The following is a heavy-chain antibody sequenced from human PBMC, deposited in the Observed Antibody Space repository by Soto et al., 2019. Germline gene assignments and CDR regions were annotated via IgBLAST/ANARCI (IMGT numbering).Heavy chain of an antibody. CDR2: ISSSGSTI. CDR1: GFTFSSXD. Sequence: LXLXCAASGFTFSSXDMNWVPQAPGKGLEWVSYISSSGSTIYYADSVKGRFTISRDNAKNSLYLQINSMRAEDTAVYYCARDLYGMDVWGQGTTVTVSS. CDR3: ARDLYGMDV. V-gene: IGHV3-48*03. J-gene: IGHJ6*02.